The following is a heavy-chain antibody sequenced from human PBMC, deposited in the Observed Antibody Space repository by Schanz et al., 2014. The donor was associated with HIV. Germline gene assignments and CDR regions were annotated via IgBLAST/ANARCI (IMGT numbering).Heavy chain of an antibody. CDR2: ISWNSDYI. V-gene: IGHV3-9*01. J-gene: IGHJ6*02. CDR1: GFTFDDYA. CDR3: AKDRITGTAPPNYGLDV. Sequence: VQLVESGGGVVQPGRSLRLSCAASGFTFDDYAMHWVRQAPGKGLEWVSGISWNSDYIGYVDSVKGRFTISRDNAENSLYLQMNSLRAEDTALYYCAKDRITGTAPPNYGLDVWGQGTTVTVSS. D-gene: IGHD1-1*01.